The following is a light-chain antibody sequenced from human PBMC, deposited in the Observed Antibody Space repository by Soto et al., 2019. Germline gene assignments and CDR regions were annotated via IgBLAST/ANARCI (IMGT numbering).Light chain of an antibody. V-gene: IGKV3-11*01. CDR3: QQRARWPWT. CDR1: QSVSSY. J-gene: IGKJ1*01. CDR2: DAS. Sequence: ETVLTQSPATLSLSPGERATLSCRASQSVSSYLAWYQQKPGQAPRLLIYDASNRATGIPARFSGSGSGTDFTLTISSLEPEDFAVYYCQQRARWPWTFGQGTKVDVK.